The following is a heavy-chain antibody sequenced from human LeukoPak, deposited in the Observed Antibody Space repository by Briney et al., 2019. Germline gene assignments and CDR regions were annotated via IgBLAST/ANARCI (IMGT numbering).Heavy chain of an antibody. CDR2: IRQDGSAR. CDR3: AKAVVTATFDY. CDR1: GFALSNYW. Sequence: GGSLRLSCAASGFALSNYWMNWVRQAPGRGLEWVANIRQDGSARYYVDSVKGRFTISRDNAKNSLYLQMNSLRAEDTAIYYCAKAVVTATFDYWGQGILATVSS. D-gene: IGHD4-23*01. J-gene: IGHJ4*02. V-gene: IGHV3-7*01.